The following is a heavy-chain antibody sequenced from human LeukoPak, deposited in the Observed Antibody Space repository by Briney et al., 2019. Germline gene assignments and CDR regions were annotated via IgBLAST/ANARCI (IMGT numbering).Heavy chain of an antibody. V-gene: IGHV3-23*01. CDR3: AKMVHTEQWLVPFDY. Sequence: SGGSLRLSCAASGYTFSNFAMNWVRQAPGKGLEWVSTISGSGGSTYYADSVKGRFTISRDNSKNTLYLQMSSLRAEDTAVYYCAKMVHTEQWLVPFDYWGQGTLVTVFS. CDR1: GYTFSNFA. J-gene: IGHJ4*02. CDR2: ISGSGGST. D-gene: IGHD6-19*01.